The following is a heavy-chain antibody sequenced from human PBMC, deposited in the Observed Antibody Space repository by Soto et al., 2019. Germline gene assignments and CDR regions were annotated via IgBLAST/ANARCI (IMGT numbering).Heavy chain of an antibody. Sequence: ASVKVSCKASGYTFTSYDINWVRQATGQGLEWMGWMNPNSGNTGYAQKFQGRVTMTRNTSISTAYMELSSLRSEDTAVYYCARGDIVIVPAARRYYYYGMDVWGHGTTVTVSS. CDR1: GYTFTSYD. J-gene: IGHJ6*02. V-gene: IGHV1-8*01. CDR3: ARGDIVIVPAARRYYYYGMDV. D-gene: IGHD2-2*01. CDR2: MNPNSGNT.